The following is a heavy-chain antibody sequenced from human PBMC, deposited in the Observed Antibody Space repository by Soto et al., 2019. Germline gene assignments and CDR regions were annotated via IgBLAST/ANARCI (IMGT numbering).Heavy chain of an antibody. D-gene: IGHD1-26*01. V-gene: IGHV4-4*02. Sequence: QVQLQESGPRLVKPSGTLSLTCTVSGGSITNSNWWSWVRLPPAKGLEWFGDIYHAGSTKYNPSLEVRVTVAVDRSNNQFARTLPSVTAADMAVYFCARGSPIVGNTTPLDSWGQGTLVTVS. J-gene: IGHJ4*02. CDR2: IYHAGST. CDR1: GGSITNSNW. CDR3: ARGSPIVGNTTPLDS.